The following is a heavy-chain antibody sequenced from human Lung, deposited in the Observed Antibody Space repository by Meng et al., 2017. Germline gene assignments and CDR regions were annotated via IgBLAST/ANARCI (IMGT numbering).Heavy chain of an antibody. J-gene: IGHJ5*02. D-gene: IGHD6-13*01. CDR1: GYTCCRYS. CDR2: INTDTGKP. Sequence: QVQLVQSGSEVKKPGASVKVSCEASGYTCCRYSMHWVRQAPGQGLEWMGWINTDTGKPTYAQGFTGRFVFSLDTSVRTAYLQISSLKAEDTAVYYCARDRGSSGWSNWFDPWGQGTLVTVSS. CDR3: ARDRGSSGWSNWFDP. V-gene: IGHV7-4-1*02.